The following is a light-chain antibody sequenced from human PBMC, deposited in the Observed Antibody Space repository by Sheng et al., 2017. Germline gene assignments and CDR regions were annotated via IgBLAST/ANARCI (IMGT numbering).Light chain of an antibody. J-gene: IGKJ2*01. CDR1: QSVSSN. CDR2: GAS. V-gene: IGKV3-15*01. Sequence: ETVMTQSPATLSVSPGERATLSCRASQSVSSNLAWYQQKPGQAPRLLIYGASTRATGIPARFSGSGSGTEFTLTISSLQSEDFALYYCQHYNNWPPLYTFGQGTKLDI. CDR3: QHYNNWPPLYT.